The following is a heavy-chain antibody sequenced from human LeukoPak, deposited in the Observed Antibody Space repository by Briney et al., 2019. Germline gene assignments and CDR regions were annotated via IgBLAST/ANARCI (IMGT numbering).Heavy chain of an antibody. V-gene: IGHV4-34*01. CDR1: GGSFSGYY. D-gene: IGHD2-21*02. CDR2: INHSGST. CDR3: ARDHLCGGACSFDYDAFDI. Sequence: SETLSLTCAVYGGSFSGYYWSWIRQPPGKGLEWIGEINHSGSTNYNPALTSRVTISVDTSKNRLSLEVMSVPAADTAVYYCARDHLCGGACSFDYDAFDIWGQGTVVTVSS. J-gene: IGHJ3*02.